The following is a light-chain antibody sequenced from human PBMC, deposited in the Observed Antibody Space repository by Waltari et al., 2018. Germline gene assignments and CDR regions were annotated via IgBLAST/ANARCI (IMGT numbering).Light chain of an antibody. V-gene: IGLV1-51*01. Sequence: QSVLTPPPSVSAAPGQKVTISCSGSRPNLGNTYAPWYQPVPGPAPKLLIYDNKKRPSGLPDRFSGSKSVTSATLGITGLQTGDEADYYCETWDSSLSAGLFGGGTKLTVL. CDR1: RPNLGNTY. CDR2: DNK. CDR3: ETWDSSLSAGL. J-gene: IGLJ2*01.